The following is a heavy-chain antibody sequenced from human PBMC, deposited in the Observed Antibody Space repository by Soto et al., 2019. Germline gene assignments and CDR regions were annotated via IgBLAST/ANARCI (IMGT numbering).Heavy chain of an antibody. CDR3: ARLYGYCIRNSCHGHYAMDV. Sequence: ASETLSLTCTVSGASISRYYWSWIRQSPGKGLEWIGYLYNTGSTIYNPSLKSRVTISVDTSKNQFSLKMNSVTAADTAVYYCARLYGYCIRNSCHGHYAMDVWGQGTTVTVSS. CDR2: LYNTGST. D-gene: IGHD2-2*01. J-gene: IGHJ6*02. CDR1: GASISRYY. V-gene: IGHV4-59*08.